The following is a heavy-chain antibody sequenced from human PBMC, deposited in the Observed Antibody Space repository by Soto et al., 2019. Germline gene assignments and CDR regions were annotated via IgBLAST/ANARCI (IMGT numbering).Heavy chain of an antibody. CDR1: GYTFSDHY. Sequence: QVQLVQSGAEVKKPGASVEVSCKTSGYTFSDHYTHWVRQAPGQGLEWMGWINPNSGGTGYAEKFQGRVTMTRDTSISTAYIELNRLNSDDTAVYYCVRGGPVAGPTSSEAYHPFDFWGQGTLVTVSS. D-gene: IGHD6-19*01. V-gene: IGHV1-2*02. CDR2: INPNSGGT. J-gene: IGHJ4*02. CDR3: VRGGPVAGPTSSEAYHPFDF.